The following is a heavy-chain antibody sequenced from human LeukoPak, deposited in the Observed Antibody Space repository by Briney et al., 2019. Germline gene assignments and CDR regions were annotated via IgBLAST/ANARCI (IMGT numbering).Heavy chain of an antibody. J-gene: IGHJ3*01. Sequence: GGSLRLSCAASGLSFHKTWMHWIRQAPGKGLVWVSRIISDGITTTYADSVKGRFTISRDNAKNTMYLQMNSLRAEDTAVYYCAADGEYAFQVWGQGTMVTVSS. CDR3: AADGEYAFQV. V-gene: IGHV3-74*01. D-gene: IGHD2/OR15-2a*01. CDR2: IISDGITT. CDR1: GLSFHKTW.